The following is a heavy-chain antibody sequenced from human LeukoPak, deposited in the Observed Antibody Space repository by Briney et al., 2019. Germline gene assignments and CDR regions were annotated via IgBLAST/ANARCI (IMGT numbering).Heavy chain of an antibody. J-gene: IGHJ4*02. V-gene: IGHV3-23*01. CDR3: AKKSEDYGGNYFDY. Sequence: PGGSLRLSCAVSGLNFKFYAMSWVRQAPGKGLEWVSGISGRGDSADYADSVKGRFTISRDNSKNTLYLQMNSLRVEDTAVYYCAKKSEDYGGNYFDYWAREPWSPCPQ. CDR1: GLNFKFYA. CDR2: ISGRGDSA. D-gene: IGHD4-23*01.